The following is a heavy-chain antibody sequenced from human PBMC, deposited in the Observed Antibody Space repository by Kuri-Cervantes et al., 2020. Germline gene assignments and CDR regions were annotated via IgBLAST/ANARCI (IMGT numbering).Heavy chain of an antibody. J-gene: IGHJ6*02. D-gene: IGHD3-9*01. CDR3: AQLMDPFSLRYFDWLLSTGDYYGMDV. V-gene: IGHV3-30*03. CDR2: ISYDGSNK. CDR1: GFTFSSYG. Sequence: GESLKISCAASGFTFSSYGMHWVRQAPGKGLEWVAVISYDGSNKYYADSVKGRFTISRDNAKNSLYLQMNSLRAEDTAVYYCAQLMDPFSLRYFDWLLSTGDYYGMDVWGQGATVTVSS.